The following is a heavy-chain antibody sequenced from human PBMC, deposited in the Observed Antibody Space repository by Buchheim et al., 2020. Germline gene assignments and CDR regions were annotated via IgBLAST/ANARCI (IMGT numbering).Heavy chain of an antibody. J-gene: IGHJ4*02. D-gene: IGHD3-10*01. V-gene: IGHV3-74*01. CDR3: VRDMYGSGDY. CDR2: INREGTTT. Sequence: EVQLVESGGGLVQPGGSLRLSCSAPGFPFSIYWMRWVRQAPGKGLAWVSHINREGTTTNYADSVRGRFTLSRDNGKNTLYLQMNNLRAEDTAVYYCVRDMYGSGDYWGQGTL. CDR1: GFPFSIYW.